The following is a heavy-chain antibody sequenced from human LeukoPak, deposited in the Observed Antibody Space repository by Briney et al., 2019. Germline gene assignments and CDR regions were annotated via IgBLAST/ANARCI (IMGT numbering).Heavy chain of an antibody. CDR2: INTSGGST. D-gene: IGHD2-2*01. J-gene: IGHJ4*02. V-gene: IGHV1-46*01. Sequence: ASVKVSCKASGYTFTSYDMHWVRQAPRQGLEWMGIINTSGGSTSYAQKFQGRVTMTRDTSTSTVYMELSSLRSEDTAVYYCARVRPAAEASYPDYWGQGTLVTVSS. CDR3: ARVRPAAEASYPDY. CDR1: GYTFTSYD.